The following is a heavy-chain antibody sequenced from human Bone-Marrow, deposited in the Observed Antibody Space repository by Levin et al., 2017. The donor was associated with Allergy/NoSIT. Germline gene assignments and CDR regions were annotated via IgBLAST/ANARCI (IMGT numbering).Heavy chain of an antibody. Sequence: GGSLRLSCAASGLTFSRHSLSWLRQAPGKGLEWISAISGTGRTIYYADSVKGRFTVSRDNAENSVFLQMNSLRAEDTAVYYCARGAPYSSGQRGDWFDPWGQGTLVTVSS. CDR3: ARGAPYSSGQRGDWFDP. CDR1: GLTFSRHS. D-gene: IGHD6-19*01. CDR2: ISGTGRTI. V-gene: IGHV3-21*01. J-gene: IGHJ5*02.